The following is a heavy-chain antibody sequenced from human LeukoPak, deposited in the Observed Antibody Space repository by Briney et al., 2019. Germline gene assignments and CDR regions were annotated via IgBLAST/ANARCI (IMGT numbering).Heavy chain of an antibody. CDR1: GGTFSSYA. V-gene: IGHV1-69*13. J-gene: IGHJ4*02. D-gene: IGHD1-26*01. Sequence: SVKVSCKASGGTFSSYAISWVRRAPGQGLEWMGGIIPIFGTANYAQKFQGRVTITADESTSTAYMELSSLRSEDTAVYYCATPRIVGEYYFDYWGQGTLVTVSS. CDR2: IIPIFGTA. CDR3: ATPRIVGEYYFDY.